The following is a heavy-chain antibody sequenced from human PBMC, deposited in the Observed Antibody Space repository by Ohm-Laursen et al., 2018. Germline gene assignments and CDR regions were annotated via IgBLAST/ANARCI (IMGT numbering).Heavy chain of an antibody. CDR1: GGSISSYY. CDR3: ARDKYGDWYFDL. CDR2: IYYSGST. D-gene: IGHD4-17*01. J-gene: IGHJ2*01. V-gene: IGHV4-59*01. Sequence: GTLSLTCTVSGGSISSYYWSWIRQPPGKGLEWIGYIYYSGSTNYNPSLKSRVTISVDTSKNQFSLKLSSVTAADTAVYYCARDKYGDWYFDLWGRGTLVTVSS.